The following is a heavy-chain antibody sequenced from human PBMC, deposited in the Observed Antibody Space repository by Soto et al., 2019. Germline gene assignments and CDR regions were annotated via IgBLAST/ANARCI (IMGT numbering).Heavy chain of an antibody. CDR2: IYYSGST. CDR1: GGSISSGDYY. D-gene: IGHD3-10*02. J-gene: IGHJ4*02. Sequence: QVQLQESGPGLVKPSQTLSLTCTVSGGSISSGDYYWSWIRQPPGKGLEWIGFIYYSGSTYYNPYLKSRVTISVDTSKNQFSLKLSAVTAADTAVYYCARWLFGEFFAYWGQGTMVTVSA. CDR3: ARWLFGEFFAY. V-gene: IGHV4-30-4*01.